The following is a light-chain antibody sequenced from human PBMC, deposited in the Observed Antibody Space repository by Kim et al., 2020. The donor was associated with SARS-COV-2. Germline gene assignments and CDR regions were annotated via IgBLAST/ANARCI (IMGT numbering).Light chain of an antibody. V-gene: IGKV1-5*03. J-gene: IGKJ2*01. CDR2: KAS. CDR1: QSVSSW. Sequence: DIQMTQSPSTLSASVGDRVTITCRASQSVSSWLAWYQQEPGKAPKLLIYKASTLEGGVPSRFSGRGSGTEFTLTINSLQPDDFATYSCQQYDSHPYTFGQGTKLEI. CDR3: QQYDSHPYT.